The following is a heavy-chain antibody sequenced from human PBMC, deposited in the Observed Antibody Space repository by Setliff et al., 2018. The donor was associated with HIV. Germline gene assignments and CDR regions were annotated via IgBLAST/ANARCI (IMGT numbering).Heavy chain of an antibody. CDR3: ARDGGGSGWSLGEFDF. J-gene: IGHJ4*02. D-gene: IGHD6-19*01. CDR2: IHTTGSI. Sequence: PSETLSLTCTVSGGSICTGNYYWNWIRQPAEKGLEWIGHIHTTGSITYNPSLRSRVTISLDTSKNQVSLSLASVTAADTAVYYCARDGGGSGWSLGEFDFWGQGTLVTVSS. CDR1: GGSICTGNYY. V-gene: IGHV4-61*09.